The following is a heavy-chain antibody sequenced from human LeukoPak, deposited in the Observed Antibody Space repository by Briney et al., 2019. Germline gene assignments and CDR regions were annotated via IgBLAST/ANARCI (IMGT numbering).Heavy chain of an antibody. CDR2: ISSSSSYI. V-gene: IGHV3-21*04. Sequence: GGSLRLSCAASGFTFSSYSMNWVRQAPGKGLEWVSSISSSSSYIYYADSVKGRFIISRDNAKNSLYLQMNSLRAEDTAVYYCARANYDILTGYYTKYNWFDPWGRGTLVTVSS. CDR1: GFTFSSYS. D-gene: IGHD3-9*01. J-gene: IGHJ5*02. CDR3: ARANYDILTGYYTKYNWFDP.